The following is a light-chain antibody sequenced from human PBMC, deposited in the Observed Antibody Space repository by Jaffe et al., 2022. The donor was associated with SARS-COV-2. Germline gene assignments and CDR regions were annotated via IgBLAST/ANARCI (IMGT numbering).Light chain of an antibody. V-gene: IGKV1-39*01. CDR2: AAS. CDR1: QNINTY. Sequence: DIQMTQSPSSLSASVGDRVTITCRASQNINTYLNWYQQKPGKAPKLLIYAASSLQSGVPSRFSGSGSGTDFTLTISSLQPEDFAIYYCQQSYNTPRTFGQGTNLEIK. CDR3: QQSYNTPRT. J-gene: IGKJ2*01.